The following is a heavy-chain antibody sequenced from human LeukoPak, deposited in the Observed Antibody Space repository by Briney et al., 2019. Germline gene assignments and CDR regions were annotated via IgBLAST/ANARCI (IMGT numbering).Heavy chain of an antibody. J-gene: IGHJ3*02. Sequence: TGGSLRLSCAASGFTFSGYDMHWVRQATGKGLEWVSAIGTAGDTYYPGSVKGRFTISRENAKNSLYLQMNSLRAGDTAVYYCARAGPHNAFDIWGQGTMVTVSS. CDR3: ARAGPHNAFDI. CDR1: GFTFSGYD. V-gene: IGHV3-13*01. CDR2: IGTAGDT.